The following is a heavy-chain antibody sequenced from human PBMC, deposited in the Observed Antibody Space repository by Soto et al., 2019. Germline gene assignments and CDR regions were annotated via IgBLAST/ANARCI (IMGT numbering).Heavy chain of an antibody. CDR3: ATGSVPAAINYYYGMDV. Sequence: PGEALNISCKVSGYSFTSYWISCVRQMPGKGLEWMGRIDPSDSYTNYSPSFQGHVTISADKSISTAYLQWSSLKASDTAMYYCATGSVPAAINYYYGMDVWGQGTTVTVSS. CDR2: IDPSDSYT. V-gene: IGHV5-10-1*01. D-gene: IGHD2-2*01. CDR1: GYSFTSYW. J-gene: IGHJ6*02.